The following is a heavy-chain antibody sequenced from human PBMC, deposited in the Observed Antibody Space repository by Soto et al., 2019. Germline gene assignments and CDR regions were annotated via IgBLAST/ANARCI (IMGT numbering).Heavy chain of an antibody. CDR1: GFTFSSYD. CDR2: ISSNGVNT. CDR3: VRRVSGNYDY. V-gene: IGHV3-64*01. D-gene: IGHD1-7*01. Sequence: EVQLAESGGGMVQPGGSLRLSCVASGFTFSSYDMHWVRQAPGKGLEYVSSISSNGVNTYYGNSVQGRFTISRDNSKNTLVLQMGGLRAEDMAVYYCVRRVSGNYDYWGQGTLVTVSS. J-gene: IGHJ4*02.